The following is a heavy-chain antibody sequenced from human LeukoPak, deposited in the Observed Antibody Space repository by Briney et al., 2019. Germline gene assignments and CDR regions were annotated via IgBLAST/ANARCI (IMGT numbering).Heavy chain of an antibody. CDR2: IYYSGST. Sequence: PSETLSLTCIVSGGSISSYYWSWIRQPPGKGLEWIGYIYYSGSTNYNPSLKSRVTISVDTSKNQFSLKLSSVTAADTAVYYCARQVVVVPAAIRDWGQGTLVTVSS. V-gene: IGHV4-59*08. D-gene: IGHD2-2*01. J-gene: IGHJ4*02. CDR1: GGSISSYY. CDR3: ARQVVVVPAAIRD.